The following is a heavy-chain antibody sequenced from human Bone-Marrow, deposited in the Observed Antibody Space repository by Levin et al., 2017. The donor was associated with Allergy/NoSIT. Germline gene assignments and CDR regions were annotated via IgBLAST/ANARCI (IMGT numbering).Heavy chain of an antibody. CDR2: ISWNSGSI. CDR3: AKEMATTGGGAFDI. J-gene: IGHJ3*02. CDR1: GFTFDDYA. V-gene: IGHV3-9*01. Sequence: GGSLRLSCAASGFTFDDYAMHWVRQAPGKGLEWVSGISWNSGSIGYADSVKGRFTISRDNAKNSLYLQMNSLRAEDTALYYCAKEMATTGGGAFDIWGQGTMVTVSS. D-gene: IGHD5-24*01.